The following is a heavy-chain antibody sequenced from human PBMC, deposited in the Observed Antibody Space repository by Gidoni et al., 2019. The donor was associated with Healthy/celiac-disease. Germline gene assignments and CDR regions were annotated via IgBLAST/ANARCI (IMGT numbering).Heavy chain of an antibody. J-gene: IGHJ4*02. V-gene: IGHV4-34*01. CDR2: INHSGRT. CDR3: ARTYSSGWYGWIGY. CDR1: GGSFSGYY. Sequence: VQLQQWGAGLLKPSETLSITCAVYGGSFSGYYWSWIRQPPGKGLEWIGEINHSGRTNYNPSLKSRVNISVDASKNQFSLKLSSVTAADTAVYYCARTYSSGWYGWIGYWGQGTLVTVSS. D-gene: IGHD6-19*01.